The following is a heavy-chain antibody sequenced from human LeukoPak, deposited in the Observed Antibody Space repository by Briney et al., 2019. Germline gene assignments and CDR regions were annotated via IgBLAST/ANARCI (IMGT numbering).Heavy chain of an antibody. J-gene: IGHJ4*02. CDR3: ARDMVD. CDR2: INIAGSVT. CDR1: GFNFSNYW. D-gene: IGHD2-15*01. Sequence: GGSLRLSCAASGFNFSNYWMHWVRQAPGKGLVWVSRINIAGSVTTYADSVKGRFTISRDNAKNTLYLQMNSLRAEDTAVYYCARDMVDWGQGTLVTVSS. V-gene: IGHV3-74*01.